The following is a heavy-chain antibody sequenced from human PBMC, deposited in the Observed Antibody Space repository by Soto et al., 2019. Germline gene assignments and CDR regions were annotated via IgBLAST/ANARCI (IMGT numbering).Heavy chain of an antibody. D-gene: IGHD4-4*01. CDR3: ARDRRTTGLGARYYYMTS. CDR2: INAGNGNT. J-gene: IGHJ6*03. CDR1: GYTFTSYA. V-gene: IGHV1-3*01. Sequence: QVQLVQSGAEVKKPGASVKVSCKASGYTFTSYAMHWVRQAPGQRLEWMGWINAGNGNTKYSQKFQGRVTITRDTSASTAYMELSSLRSEDTAVYYCARDRRTTGLGARYYYMTSGAKGPRSPSP.